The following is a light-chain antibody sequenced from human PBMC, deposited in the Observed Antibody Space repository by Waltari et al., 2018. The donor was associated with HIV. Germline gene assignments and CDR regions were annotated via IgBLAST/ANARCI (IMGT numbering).Light chain of an antibody. J-gene: IGLJ2*01. CDR3: AAWDDSLSGRV. Sequence: QSVLTQPPSASGTPGQRVTIPCSGSSSNIGRHYVYWYQQLPGTAPKLLIYRNNQRPSWVPDRFSGSKSGTSASLAISGLRSEDEADYYCAAWDDSLSGRVFGGGTKLTVL. CDR1: SSNIGRHY. V-gene: IGLV1-47*01. CDR2: RNN.